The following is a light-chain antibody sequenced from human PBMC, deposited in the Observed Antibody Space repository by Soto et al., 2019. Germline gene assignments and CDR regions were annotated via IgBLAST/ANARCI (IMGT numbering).Light chain of an antibody. Sequence: EIVMTQSPGTLSVSPGERATLSCRASQSVSTNLAWYQQKPGQAPRLVIYGASTRATGIPARFSGSGSGTEFTLTISSLQSADSAVYYCQQYYIWPLTFGPGTKVDIK. CDR2: GAS. V-gene: IGKV3-15*01. CDR3: QQYYIWPLT. CDR1: QSVSTN. J-gene: IGKJ3*01.